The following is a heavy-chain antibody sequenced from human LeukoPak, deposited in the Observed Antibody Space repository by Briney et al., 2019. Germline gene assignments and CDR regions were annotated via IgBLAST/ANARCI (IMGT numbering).Heavy chain of an antibody. CDR2: IYTSGST. CDR3: ARGGLNYAWGSYPFDY. CDR1: GGSISSYY. V-gene: IGHV4-4*07. J-gene: IGHJ4*02. Sequence: PSETLSLTCTVSGGSISSYYWSWIRQPAGKGLEWIGRIYTSGSTNYNPSLKSRVTMSVDTSKNQFSLKLSSVTAADTAVYYCARGGLNYAWGSYPFDYWGQGTLVTVSS. D-gene: IGHD3-16*02.